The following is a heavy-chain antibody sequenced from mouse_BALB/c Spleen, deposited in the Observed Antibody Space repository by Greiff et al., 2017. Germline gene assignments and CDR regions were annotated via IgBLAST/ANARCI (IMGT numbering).Heavy chain of an antibody. CDR3: ARGTYYGSSSWFAY. D-gene: IGHD1-1*01. CDR2: ISSGGGST. CDR1: GFAFSSYD. V-gene: IGHV5-12-1*01. J-gene: IGHJ3*01. Sequence: EVKLVESGGGLVKPGGSLKLSCAASGFAFSSYDMSWVRQTPEKRLEWVAYISSGGGSTYYPDTVKGRFTISRDNAKNTLYLQMSSLKSEDTAMYYCARGTYYGSSSWFAYWGQGTLVTVSA.